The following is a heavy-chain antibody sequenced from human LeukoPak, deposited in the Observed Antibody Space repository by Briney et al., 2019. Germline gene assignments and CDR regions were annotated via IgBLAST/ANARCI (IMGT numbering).Heavy chain of an antibody. J-gene: IGHJ4*02. CDR1: GFTFSSYS. D-gene: IGHD5-18*01. CDR2: ISSSSSTI. CDR3: ARDGIQLWSRYFDY. Sequence: PGGSLRLSCAASGFTFSSYSMNWVRQAPGKGLEWVSYISSSSSTIYYADPVKGRFTISRDNAKNSLYLQMNSLRDEDTAVYYCARDGIQLWSRYFDYWGQGTLVTVSS. V-gene: IGHV3-48*02.